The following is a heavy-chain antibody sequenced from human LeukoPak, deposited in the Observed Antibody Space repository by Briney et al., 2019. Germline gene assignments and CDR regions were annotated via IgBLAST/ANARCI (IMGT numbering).Heavy chain of an antibody. CDR2: IYSGGSA. CDR3: ARSAY. V-gene: IGHV3-53*01. CDR1: GFTFSSYT. J-gene: IGHJ4*02. Sequence: GESLRLSCAASGFTFSSYTMSWVRQAPGKGLEWVSVIYSGGSAYYADSVKGRFTISRDNSKNTLYLQMNSLRAEDTAVYYCARSAYWGQGTLVTVSS.